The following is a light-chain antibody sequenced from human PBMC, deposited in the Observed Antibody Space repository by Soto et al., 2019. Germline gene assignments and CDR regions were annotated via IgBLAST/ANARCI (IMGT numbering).Light chain of an antibody. CDR1: QSVSSSY. J-gene: IGKJ1*01. Sequence: EIVLTQSPGTLSLSPGERATLSCRASQSVSSSYLAWYQQKPGQAPRLLISGAYSRATGIPERFSGSGSGNDFTLTLSRLEPQDFAVYYCQQYGSSPPWTFGQGTKVEIK. CDR2: GAY. V-gene: IGKV3-20*01. CDR3: QQYGSSPPWT.